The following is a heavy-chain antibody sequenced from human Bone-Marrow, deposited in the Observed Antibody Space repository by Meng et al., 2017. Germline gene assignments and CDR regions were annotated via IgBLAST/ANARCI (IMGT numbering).Heavy chain of an antibody. J-gene: IGHJ5*02. CDR3: ARYSSVSQVDR. CDR2: IWYDASET. Sequence: GESLKISCETSGFTFNAYGMHWVRQAPGKGLEGVALIWYDASETYYADSVKGRFTISRDKSKNTLFLEMNSLRAEDTALYYCARYSSVSQVDRWGQGTLVTVSS. CDR1: GFTFNAYG. D-gene: IGHD2-21*01. V-gene: IGHV3-33*01.